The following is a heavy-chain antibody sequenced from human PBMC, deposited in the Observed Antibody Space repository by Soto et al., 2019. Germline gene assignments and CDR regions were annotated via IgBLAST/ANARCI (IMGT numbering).Heavy chain of an antibody. CDR1: GFTFSSYG. CDR3: AKGGFTVTTHPVSFYYYYMDV. CDR2: ISYDGSNK. D-gene: IGHD4-4*01. V-gene: IGHV3-30*18. J-gene: IGHJ6*03. Sequence: GGSLRLSCAASGFTFSSYGMHWVRQAPGKGLEWVAVISYDGSNKYYADSVKGRFTISRDNSKNTLYLQMNSLRAEDTAVYYCAKGGFTVTTHPVSFYYYYMDVWGKGTTVTVSS.